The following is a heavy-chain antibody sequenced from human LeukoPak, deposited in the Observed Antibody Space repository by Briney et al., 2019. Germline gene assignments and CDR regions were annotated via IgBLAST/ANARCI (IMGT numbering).Heavy chain of an antibody. J-gene: IGHJ4*02. CDR2: IRQDGGVK. V-gene: IGHV3-7*03. D-gene: IGHD2-2*01. CDR3: ARTVVVVVGASEYFNY. Sequence: GGSLRLSCAASGFTFSSYWITWVRQAPGKGLEWVANIRQDGGVKYYMDSAKGRFTLSRDNAKSSLYLQMNSLRVEDTAMYFCARTVVVVVGASEYFNYWGQGSLVTVSS. CDR1: GFTFSSYW.